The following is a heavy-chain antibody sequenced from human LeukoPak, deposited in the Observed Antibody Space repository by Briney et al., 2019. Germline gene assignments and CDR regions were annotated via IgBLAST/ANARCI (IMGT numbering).Heavy chain of an antibody. CDR2: IKQDGSEK. Sequence: PGGSLRLSCAASGFTFSSYWMSWVRQAPGKGLEWVANIKQDGSEKYYVDSVKGRFTISRDNAKNSLYLQMNSLRAEDTAVYYCARVTGGWYPKNFDYWGQGTPVTVSS. V-gene: IGHV3-7*01. CDR3: ARVTGGWYPKNFDY. J-gene: IGHJ4*02. D-gene: IGHD6-19*01. CDR1: GFTFSSYW.